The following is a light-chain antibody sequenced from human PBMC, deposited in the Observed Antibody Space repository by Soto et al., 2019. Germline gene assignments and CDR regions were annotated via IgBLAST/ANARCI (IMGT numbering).Light chain of an antibody. Sequence: DIQMTQSTSSLSASVGDRVTITCRASQDISVYLAWYQQKPGKVPKLLIYSASTLQSGVPSRFSGSGSGTDFTLTISSLQPEDVATYFCQKFNTAPLTFGRGTRLEIK. J-gene: IGKJ5*01. CDR1: QDISVY. V-gene: IGKV1-27*01. CDR2: SAS. CDR3: QKFNTAPLT.